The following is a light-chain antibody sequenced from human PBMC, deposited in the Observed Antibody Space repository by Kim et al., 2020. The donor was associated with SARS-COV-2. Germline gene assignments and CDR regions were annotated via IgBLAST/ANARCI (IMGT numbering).Light chain of an antibody. J-gene: IGLJ2*01. V-gene: IGLV3-1*01. CDR3: QAWDSSTVV. Sequence: SYELTQPPSVSVSPGQTASITCSGDKLGDKYACWYQQKPGQSPVLVIYQDSKRPSGIPERFSGSNSGNTATLTISGTQAMDEVDYYCQAWDSSTVVFGGGTQLSV. CDR2: QDS. CDR1: KLGDKY.